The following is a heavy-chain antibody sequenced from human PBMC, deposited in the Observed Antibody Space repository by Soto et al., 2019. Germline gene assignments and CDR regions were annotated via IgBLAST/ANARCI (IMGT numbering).Heavy chain of an antibody. D-gene: IGHD2-15*01. J-gene: IGHJ5*02. CDR2: ISGGGGST. Sequence: PGGSLRLSCAASGFTFSAYGIHWVRQAPGKGLEWVSSISGGGGSTYYGDSVKGRFTISRDNSKNTLYLQINSLRADDTAVYYCAKQAVVVAATPWFDPWGQGTLVTVSS. CDR1: GFTFSAYG. V-gene: IGHV3-23*01. CDR3: AKQAVVVAATPWFDP.